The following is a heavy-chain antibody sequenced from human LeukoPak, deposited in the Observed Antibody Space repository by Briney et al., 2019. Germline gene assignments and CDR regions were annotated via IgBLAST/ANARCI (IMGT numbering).Heavy chain of an antibody. V-gene: IGHV4-30-2*04. CDR3: LGYCSSTSCYWYYFDY. D-gene: IGHD2-2*01. J-gene: IGHJ4*02. Sequence: IYHSGSTYYNPSLKSRVTISVDTSKNPFSLKLSSVTAADTAVYYCLGYCSSTSCYWYYFDYWGQGTLVTVSS. CDR2: IYHSGST.